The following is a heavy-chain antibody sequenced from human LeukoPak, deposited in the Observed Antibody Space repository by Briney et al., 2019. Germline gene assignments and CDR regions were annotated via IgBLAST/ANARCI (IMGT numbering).Heavy chain of an antibody. J-gene: IGHJ5*02. Sequence: SQTLSLTCAISGDSVSSNSAAWHWIRQALARGLEWLGRTYYRSKWYNDYAVPVKSRITINPDTSKNQFSLHLNSVTPEDTAVYYCARRLTQYDCFDPWGQGILVTVSS. CDR3: ARRLTQYDCFDP. V-gene: IGHV6-1*01. D-gene: IGHD2-2*01. CDR2: TYYRSKWYN. CDR1: GDSVSSNSAA.